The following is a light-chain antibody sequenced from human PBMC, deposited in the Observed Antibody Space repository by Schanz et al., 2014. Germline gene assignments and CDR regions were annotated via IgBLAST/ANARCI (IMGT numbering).Light chain of an antibody. CDR2: DVN. CDR3: SSYAGSNNLRVV. J-gene: IGLJ2*01. Sequence: QSALIQPPSVSGSPGQSVTISCTGTSSDVGGYNYVSWYQQHPGKAPKLMIFDVNQRPSGVPDRFSGSKSGNTASLTVSGLQAEDEADYYCSSYAGSNNLRVVFGGGTKLTVL. CDR1: SSDVGGYNY. V-gene: IGLV2-8*01.